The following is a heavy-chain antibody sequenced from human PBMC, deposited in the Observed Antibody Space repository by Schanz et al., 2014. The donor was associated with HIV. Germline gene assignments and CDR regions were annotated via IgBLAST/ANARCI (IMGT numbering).Heavy chain of an antibody. D-gene: IGHD6-19*01. Sequence: QVQLVESGGGVVQPGRSLRLSCTASGLTFSSSIMHWVRQAPGKGPEWGAGISHDGFTKYFADSVKGRFAISREDSKNTVHLQMDSLRPEDTAVYYCAREGESSGRAGLFDLWGQGAMVTVSS. V-gene: IGHV3-30*09. CDR2: ISHDGFTK. J-gene: IGHJ3*01. CDR1: GLTFSSSI. CDR3: AREGESSGRAGLFDL.